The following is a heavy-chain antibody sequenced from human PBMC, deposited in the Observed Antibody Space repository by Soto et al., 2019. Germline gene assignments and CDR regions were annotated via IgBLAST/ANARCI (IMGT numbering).Heavy chain of an antibody. CDR2: IYYSGST. V-gene: IGHV4-31*03. CDR1: GGSISSGGYY. Sequence: QVQLQESGPGLVKPSQTLSLTCTVSGGSISSGGYYWSWIRQHPGKGLEWIGYIYYSGSTYYNPSLRSRVTISVDTSKNQFSLKLSSVTAADTAVYYCARTGGPEGFFDTGVDWFDPWGQGTLVTVSS. D-gene: IGHD3-9*01. CDR3: ARTGGPEGFFDTGVDWFDP. J-gene: IGHJ5*02.